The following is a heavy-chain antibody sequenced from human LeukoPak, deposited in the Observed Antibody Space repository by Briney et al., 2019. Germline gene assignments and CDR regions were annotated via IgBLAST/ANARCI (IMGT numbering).Heavy chain of an antibody. CDR2: IYYSGST. Sequence: SETLSLTCTVSGGSISSYYWSWIRQPPGKGLEWIGYIYYSGSTNYNPSLKSRVTISVDTSKNQFSLKLSSVTAADTAVYYCARGARGGSPFTPQNDAFDIWGQGTTVTVSS. J-gene: IGHJ3*02. CDR3: ARGARGGSPFTPQNDAFDI. D-gene: IGHD1-26*01. CDR1: GGSISSYY. V-gene: IGHV4-59*01.